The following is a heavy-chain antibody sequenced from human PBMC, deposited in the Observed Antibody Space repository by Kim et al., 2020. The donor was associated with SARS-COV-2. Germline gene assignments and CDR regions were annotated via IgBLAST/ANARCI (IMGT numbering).Heavy chain of an antibody. J-gene: IGHJ4*02. CDR2: INAGNGNT. CDR3: ARDKATAD. Sequence: ASVKVSCKASGYTFSDYAIHWVRQAPGQRLEWMGWINAGNGNTKYSQKFQGRVTITRDTSATTAYMDLSSLRSEDTAVYYCARDKATADWGQGTVVTVSS. CDR1: GYTFSDYA. D-gene: IGHD4-4*01. V-gene: IGHV1-3*01.